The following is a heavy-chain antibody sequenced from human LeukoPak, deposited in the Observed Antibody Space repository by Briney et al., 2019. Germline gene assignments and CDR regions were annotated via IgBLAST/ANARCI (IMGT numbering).Heavy chain of an antibody. CDR1: GGSISSYY. CDR3: ARDPYYYGSGSYYGA. Sequence: SETLSLTCTVSGGSISSYYWSWIRQPAGKGLEWIGRIYTSGSTNYNPSLKSRVTMSVDTSKNQFSLKLSSVTAADTGVYYCARDPYYYGSGSYYGAWGQGTLVTVSS. J-gene: IGHJ5*02. V-gene: IGHV4-4*07. CDR2: IYTSGST. D-gene: IGHD3-10*01.